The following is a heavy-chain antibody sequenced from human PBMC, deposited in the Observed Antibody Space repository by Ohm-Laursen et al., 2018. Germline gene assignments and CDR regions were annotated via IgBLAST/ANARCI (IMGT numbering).Heavy chain of an antibody. CDR2: INKDGSEK. Sequence: SLRLSCSASGFTFSSCGMNWVSQAPGKGLEWVATINKDGSEKEYVDSVKGRFTISRDNAENSVYLQMNSLRVEDTAVYYCARAYEATPPNVWGQGTTVTVS. D-gene: IGHD4-23*01. CDR1: GFTFSSCG. V-gene: IGHV3-7*04. CDR3: ARAYEATPPNV. J-gene: IGHJ6*02.